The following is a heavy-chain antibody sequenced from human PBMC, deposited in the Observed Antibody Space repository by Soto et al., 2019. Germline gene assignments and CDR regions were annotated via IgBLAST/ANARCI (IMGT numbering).Heavy chain of an antibody. CDR3: ARERPDGSRLDP. J-gene: IGHJ5*02. CDR2: ISYIGST. CDR1: CGTISSYY. Sequence: SETLSLTYTVSCGTISSYYWSWIRQPPGKALEWIGHISYIGSTNYNPSLKSRVTISVDTSKNQFSLKLSSVTAADTAVYYCARERPDGSRLDPWGQGTLVTVSS. D-gene: IGHD6-13*01. V-gene: IGHV4-59*12.